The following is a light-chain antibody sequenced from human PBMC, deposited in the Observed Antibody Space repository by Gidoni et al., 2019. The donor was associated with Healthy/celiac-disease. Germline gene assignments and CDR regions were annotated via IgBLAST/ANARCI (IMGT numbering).Light chain of an antibody. CDR3: RKYNNATFT. J-gene: IGKJ3*01. V-gene: IGKV1-27*01. CDR2: AAS. Sequence: QTTPSPSPPSASVGERVTITCRARQGISNYLAWYQQNPGKVPKLLIYAASTLQTGDPSRVSVSGSETDFTLTISSLQPEGVATDYCRKYNNATFTFGPGTKVDIK. CDR1: QGISNY.